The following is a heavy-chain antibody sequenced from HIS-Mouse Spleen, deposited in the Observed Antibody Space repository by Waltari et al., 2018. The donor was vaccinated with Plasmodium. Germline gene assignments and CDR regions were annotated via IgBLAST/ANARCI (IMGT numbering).Heavy chain of an antibody. J-gene: IGHJ2*01. D-gene: IGHD5-12*01. V-gene: IGHV3-7*01. CDR2: IKQDGSEK. CDR3: ARDRRGYWYFDL. CDR1: GFSLSNFW. Sequence: VQVVDPGGGLVQPGGSLALSCAASGFSLSNFWMGWVGQAPGKGLEWVANIKQDGSEKYYVDSVKGRFTISRDNAKNSLYLQMNSLRAEDTAVYYCARDRRGYWYFDLWGRGTLVTVSS.